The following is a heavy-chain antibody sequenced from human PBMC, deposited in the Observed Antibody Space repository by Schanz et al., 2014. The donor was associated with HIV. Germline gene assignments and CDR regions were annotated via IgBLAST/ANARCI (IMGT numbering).Heavy chain of an antibody. CDR2: ISAYSNSI. CDR3: ARGGSPEEEVVEPAAIGAA. D-gene: IGHD2-2*02. Sequence: EVQLMESGGGQVKPGGSLRLTCSASGFTFSSFTFHWVRQAPGKGLEWVSSISAYSNSIHYEDSVKGRFTISRDNARNTLVLQRNRLRADDSAVYYCARGGSPEEEVVEPAAIGAAWGQGTLVTVSS. V-gene: IGHV3-21*02. CDR1: GFTFSSFT. J-gene: IGHJ5*02.